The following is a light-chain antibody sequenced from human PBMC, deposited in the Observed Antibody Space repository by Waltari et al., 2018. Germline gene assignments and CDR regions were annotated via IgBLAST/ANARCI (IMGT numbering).Light chain of an antibody. Sequence: QSALTQSASVSGSPGQSITISCTGTSSDFAVFNYVSWSQQHPGKAPQLLIYDVSKRPSGVSTRFSGSKSGNTASLTISGLQAEDEADYYCSSYTSTWVFGGGTKLTVL. J-gene: IGLJ3*02. CDR1: SSDFAVFNY. CDR3: SSYTSTWV. V-gene: IGLV2-14*01. CDR2: DVS.